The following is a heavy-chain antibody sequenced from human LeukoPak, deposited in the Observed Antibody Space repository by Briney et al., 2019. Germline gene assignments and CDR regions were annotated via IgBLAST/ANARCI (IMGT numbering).Heavy chain of an antibody. J-gene: IGHJ4*02. CDR1: GFTFSSYA. CDR2: ISVNGGTT. V-gene: IGHV3-23*01. Sequence: GGSLRLSCAASGFTFSSYAMTWVRQAPGKGLEWVSSISVNGGTTYYADSVKGRFTISRDSSKNTLYLQMNSLRAEDTAVYYCVKGGGNVRRYFEYWGQGTLVTVSS. D-gene: IGHD4-23*01. CDR3: VKGGGNVRRYFEY.